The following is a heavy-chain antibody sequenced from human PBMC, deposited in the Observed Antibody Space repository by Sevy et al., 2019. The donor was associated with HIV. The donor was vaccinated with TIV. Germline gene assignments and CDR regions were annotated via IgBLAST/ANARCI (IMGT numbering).Heavy chain of an antibody. CDR2: ISWDGGST. V-gene: IGHV3-43*01. CDR3: AKDLGDSSSWYDAFDI. J-gene: IGHJ3*02. Sequence: GGSLRLSCAASGFTFDDYTMHWVRQAPGKGLEWVSLISWDGGSTYYADSVKGRFTISRDNSKNSLYLQMNSLRTEDTALYYGAKDLGDSSSWYDAFDIWGQGTMVTVSS. CDR1: GFTFDDYT. D-gene: IGHD6-13*01.